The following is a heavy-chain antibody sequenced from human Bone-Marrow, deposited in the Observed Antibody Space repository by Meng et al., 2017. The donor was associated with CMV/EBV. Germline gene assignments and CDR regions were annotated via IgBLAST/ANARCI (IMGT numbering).Heavy chain of an antibody. Sequence: GESLKISCAASGFTFSSYWMHWVRQAPGKGLVWVSRINSDGSSTSYADSVKGRFTISRDNAKNTKYLQMNSLRAEDTAVYYCARAGYYDILTGYYREGAFDIWGQGTMVTVSS. V-gene: IGHV3-74*01. CDR2: INSDGSST. D-gene: IGHD3-9*01. CDR3: ARAGYYDILTGYYREGAFDI. J-gene: IGHJ3*02. CDR1: GFTFSSYW.